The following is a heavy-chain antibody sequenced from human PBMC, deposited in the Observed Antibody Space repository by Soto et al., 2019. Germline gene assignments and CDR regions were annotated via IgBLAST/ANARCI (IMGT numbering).Heavy chain of an antibody. Sequence: EVQLVESGGGLVQPGGSLRLSCAASGFTFSSYSMNWVRQAPGKGLEWVSYISSSSSTIYYADSVKGRFTISRDNAKNSLYLQMNSLRDEDTAVYYCARDLNSYGDYYYGMDVWGQGTTVNVSS. CDR1: GFTFSSYS. V-gene: IGHV3-48*02. J-gene: IGHJ6*02. CDR2: ISSSSSTI. D-gene: IGHD5-18*01. CDR3: ARDLNSYGDYYYGMDV.